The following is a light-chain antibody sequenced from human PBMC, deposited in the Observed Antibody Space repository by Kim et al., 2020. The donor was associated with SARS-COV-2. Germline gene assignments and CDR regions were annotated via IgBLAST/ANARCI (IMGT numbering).Light chain of an antibody. CDR1: QSVSSN. CDR2: GAS. J-gene: IGKJ4*01. Sequence: EILMTQSPATLSVSPGESATLSCRASQSVSSNLAWYQHKVGQAPRLLIYGASTRATGIPARFSGSGSGTEFTLTISSLQSEDFAVYYCQQYNNWPPVTFGGGTKVDIK. V-gene: IGKV3-15*01. CDR3: QQYNNWPPVT.